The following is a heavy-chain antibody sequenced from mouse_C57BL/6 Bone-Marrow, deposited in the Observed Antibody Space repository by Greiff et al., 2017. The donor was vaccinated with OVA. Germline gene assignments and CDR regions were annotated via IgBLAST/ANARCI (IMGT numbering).Heavy chain of an antibody. CDR3: TRDDYYGSSNWYFDV. CDR1: GFTFSSYA. D-gene: IGHD1-1*01. Sequence: EVMLVESGEGLVKPGGSLKLSCAASGFTFSSYAMSWVRQTPEKRLEWVAYISSGGDYIYYADTVKGRFTFSRDNARNTLYLQMSSLKSEDTAMYYCTRDDYYGSSNWYFDVWGTGTTVTVSS. CDR2: ISSGGDYI. J-gene: IGHJ1*03. V-gene: IGHV5-9-1*02.